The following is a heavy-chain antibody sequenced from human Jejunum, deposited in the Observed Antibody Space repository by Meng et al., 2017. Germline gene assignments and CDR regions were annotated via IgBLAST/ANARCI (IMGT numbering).Heavy chain of an antibody. J-gene: IGHJ4*02. Sequence: QLQLQQSGSGLVKPSQTLSLTCAVSGGSINSDGYTWSWIRQPPGKGLEWIGYIYHTGSPYYNPSLKSRLTISVDRSENQFSLKLSSVTAADTAVYYCARMDSAFHYFDYWDQGTLVTVSS. V-gene: IGHV4-30-2*01. CDR2: IYHTGSP. D-gene: IGHD2-2*03. CDR3: ARMDSAFHYFDY. CDR1: GGSINSDGYT.